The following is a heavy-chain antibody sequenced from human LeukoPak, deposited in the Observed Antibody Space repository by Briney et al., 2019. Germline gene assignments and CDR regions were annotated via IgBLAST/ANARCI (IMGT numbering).Heavy chain of an antibody. D-gene: IGHD4-17*01. CDR3: AKHKENYGDSCLDDY. Sequence: PGGSLRLSCAASGFIFSNYGINWVRQAPGKGLEWVAVISYDGRSKNYADSVKGRLTISRDNSKNTLYLQMNSLRGEDTAVYYCAKHKENYGDSCLDDYWGQGTLVTVSS. V-gene: IGHV3-30*18. CDR2: ISYDGRSK. J-gene: IGHJ4*02. CDR1: GFIFSNYG.